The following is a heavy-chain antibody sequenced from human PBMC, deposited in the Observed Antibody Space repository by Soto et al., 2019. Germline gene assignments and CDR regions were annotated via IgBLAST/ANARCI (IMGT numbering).Heavy chain of an antibody. V-gene: IGHV3-30*03. CDR2: VSHDGRKT. Sequence: QVQLVESGGGEVQPGTSLRLSCIASGFIFSNNGMHWVRQAPGKGLEWVALVSHDGRKTFYADSVKGRLTIYRDNSKNTVYLHMNNLRTEDTAVYRCARGLRQGASGAPVYGMDVWGQGTTVTVSS. D-gene: IGHD7-27*01. J-gene: IGHJ6*02. CDR3: ARGLRQGASGAPVYGMDV. CDR1: GFIFSNNG.